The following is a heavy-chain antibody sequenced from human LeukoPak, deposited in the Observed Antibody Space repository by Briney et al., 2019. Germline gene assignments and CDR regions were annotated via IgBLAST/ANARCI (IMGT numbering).Heavy chain of an antibody. Sequence: GASVKVSCKASGYTFTSYAMHWVRQAPGQRLEWMGWINAGNGNTKYSQEFQGRVTITRDTSAGTAYMELSSLRSEDMAVYYCARAFHHDRSGSYLPSDYWGQGTLVTVSS. D-gene: IGHD1-26*01. CDR1: GYTFTSYA. J-gene: IGHJ4*02. CDR3: ARAFHHDRSGSYLPSDY. CDR2: INAGNGNT. V-gene: IGHV1-3*03.